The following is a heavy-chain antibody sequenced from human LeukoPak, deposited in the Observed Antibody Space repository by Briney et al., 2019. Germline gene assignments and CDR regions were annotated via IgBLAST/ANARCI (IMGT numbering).Heavy chain of an antibody. D-gene: IGHD1-26*01. CDR3: TRESGAFSPFGF. J-gene: IGHJ4*02. CDR1: GGSITTTNW. Sequence: PSETLSLTCAVSGGSITTTNWWSWVRQPPGKGLEWIGEVHLSGATNYNPSLESRVSMSIDKSKNHLSLEVTSVTAADTAIYYCTRESGAFSPFGFWGQGSLLTVSS. V-gene: IGHV4-4*02. CDR2: VHLSGAT.